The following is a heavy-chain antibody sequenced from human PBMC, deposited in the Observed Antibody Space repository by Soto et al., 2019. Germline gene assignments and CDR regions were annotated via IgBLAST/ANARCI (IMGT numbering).Heavy chain of an antibody. J-gene: IGHJ6*02. Sequence: PSETLSLTCTVSGGPISPYYCSWIRQPAGKGLEWIGRIYSSGSTNYNSPLKSRVSMSLDTARNQISLKVKSVTAADTAVYYCAREGGYFDSSGSGVYHYYGVDVWGRGTTVTVS. D-gene: IGHD3-22*01. V-gene: IGHV4-4*07. CDR1: GGPISPYY. CDR2: IYSSGST. CDR3: AREGGYFDSSGSGVYHYYGVDV.